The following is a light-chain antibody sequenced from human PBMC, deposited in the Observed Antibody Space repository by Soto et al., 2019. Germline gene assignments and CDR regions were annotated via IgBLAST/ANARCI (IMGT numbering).Light chain of an antibody. CDR3: QLHNSQSQT. CDR2: GAS. CDR1: QSIRHY. J-gene: IGKJ1*01. V-gene: IGKV1-5*01. Sequence: IQMTQSPPTLSASVGDRVTITCRASQSIRHYLAWYQQMPGKAPKLLIYGASTLQSGVPSRFSGSGSGTEFTLALSSLQLDDVGSYFRQLHNSQSQTFGQGTKV.